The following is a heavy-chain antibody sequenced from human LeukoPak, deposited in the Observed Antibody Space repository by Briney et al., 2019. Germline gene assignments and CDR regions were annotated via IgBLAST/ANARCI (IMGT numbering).Heavy chain of an antibody. J-gene: IGHJ4*02. CDR3: AKDSAAYYDILTGYSGANDY. V-gene: IGHV3-33*06. CDR2: IWYDGSNK. D-gene: IGHD3-9*01. Sequence: GRSLRLSCAASGFTFSSYGMHWVRQAPGKRLEWVTVIWYDGSNKYYADSVKGRFTISRDNSKNTLYLRMNSLRAEDTAVYYCAKDSAAYYDILTGYSGANDYWGQGTLVTVSS. CDR1: GFTFSSYG.